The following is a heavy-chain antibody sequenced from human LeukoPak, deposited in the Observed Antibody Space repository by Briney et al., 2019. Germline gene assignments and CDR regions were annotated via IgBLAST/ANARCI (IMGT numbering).Heavy chain of an antibody. V-gene: IGHV4-4*07. CDR3: ARRVSEGGGPLRSGDNWLDP. J-gene: IGHJ5*02. Sequence: PSETLSLTCIVSGDSINSYSWNWIRQPAGKGLEWIGRIYATGSTNYNPSLQGRVTLSIDTSKRQFSMNLSSVPAADTAVYYCARRVSEGGGPLRSGDNWLDPWGQGSLVTVPS. CDR1: GDSINSYS. CDR2: IYATGST. D-gene: IGHD3-3*01.